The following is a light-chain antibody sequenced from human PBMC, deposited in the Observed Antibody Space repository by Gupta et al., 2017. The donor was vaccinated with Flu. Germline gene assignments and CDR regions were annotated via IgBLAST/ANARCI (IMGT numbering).Light chain of an antibody. J-gene: IGKJ3*01. CDR3: QHYEDLPLFS. Sequence: ADRVTITCQESRHINNYLNWYQHKQGEAPKLLVSDVANLETGVPSRFSGSGSGKDVSLTISSRQQEDVASYYCQHYEDLPLFSFGHGTKVDV. CDR1: RHINNY. CDR2: DVA. V-gene: IGKV1-33*01.